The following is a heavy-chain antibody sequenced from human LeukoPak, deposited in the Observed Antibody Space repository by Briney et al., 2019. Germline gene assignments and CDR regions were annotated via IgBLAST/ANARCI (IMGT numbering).Heavy chain of an antibody. CDR2: INIDGSSI. V-gene: IGHV3-74*01. Sequence: PGGSLRLSCAASGFTLNKYWMHWVRQAPGKGLVWVSRINIDGSSISYADSVRGRFTISRDNAKNTLYLQMNNLRAEDTAVYYCTRIPADQSFFDFWVQGTLVTVSS. CDR1: GFTLNKYW. CDR3: TRIPADQSFFDF. J-gene: IGHJ4*02. D-gene: IGHD2-2*01.